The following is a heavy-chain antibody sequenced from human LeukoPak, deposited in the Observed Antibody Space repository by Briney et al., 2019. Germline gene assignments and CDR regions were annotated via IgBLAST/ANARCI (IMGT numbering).Heavy chain of an antibody. D-gene: IGHD6-19*01. CDR2: INDDGSST. Sequence: PGGSLRLSCAASGFTFSNYWMHWVRQAPGKGLGWVSRINDDGSSTNYADSVKGRFTISRDNAKNTLYLLMNSLTPEDTAVYFCARGGWSGNWFYPWGQGTPVTVSS. J-gene: IGHJ5*02. V-gene: IGHV3-74*01. CDR1: GFTFSNYW. CDR3: ARGGWSGNWFYP.